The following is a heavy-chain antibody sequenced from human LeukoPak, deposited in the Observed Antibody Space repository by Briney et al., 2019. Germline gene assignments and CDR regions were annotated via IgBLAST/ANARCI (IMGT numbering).Heavy chain of an antibody. CDR1: GFTFSSYW. CDR2: IYSDGNTT. J-gene: IGHJ4*02. D-gene: IGHD2-2*01. Sequence: GGSLRLSCSASGFTFSSYWMHWVRQAPGKGLVWVSRIYSDGNTTNYADSVKGRFTISRDNAKNTLYLQMNSLRAEDTAVYYCARDQGSTSRGIDYWGQGTLVTVSS. CDR3: ARDQGSTSRGIDY. V-gene: IGHV3-74*01.